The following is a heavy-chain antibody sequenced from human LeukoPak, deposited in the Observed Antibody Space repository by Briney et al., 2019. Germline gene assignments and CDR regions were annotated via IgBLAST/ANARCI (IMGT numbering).Heavy chain of an antibody. CDR2: INAGNGNT. CDR3: ARAVVAATLEDYNWFDP. Sequence: ASVKVSCKASGYTFTSYAMHWVRQAPGQRLEWMGWINAGNGNTKYSQKFQGRVTITRDTSASTAYMEPSSLRSEDTAVYYCARAVVAATLEDYNWFDPWGQGTLVTVSS. CDR1: GYTFTSYA. V-gene: IGHV1-3*01. J-gene: IGHJ5*02. D-gene: IGHD2-15*01.